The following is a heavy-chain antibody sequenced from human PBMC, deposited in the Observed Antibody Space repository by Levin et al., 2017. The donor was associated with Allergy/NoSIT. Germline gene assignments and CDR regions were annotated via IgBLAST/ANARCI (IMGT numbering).Heavy chain of an antibody. CDR3: ARQDYVWGRDY. V-gene: IGHV3-66*04. Sequence: KGLEWVSLIYSGGDTYYAESVKGRFTISRDNSKNTVYLQMNSLRVEDTAVYYCARQDYVWGRDYWGQGTLVTVSS. CDR2: IYSGGDT. J-gene: IGHJ4*02. D-gene: IGHD3-16*01.